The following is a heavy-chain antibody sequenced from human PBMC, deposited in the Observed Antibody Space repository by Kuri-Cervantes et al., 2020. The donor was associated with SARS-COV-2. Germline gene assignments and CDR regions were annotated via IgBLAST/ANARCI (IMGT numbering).Heavy chain of an antibody. V-gene: IGHV4-39*01. Sequence: SETLSLTCTVSGGSISSSSYYWGWIRQPPGKGLEWIGSIYYRGSTYYNPSLKSRVTISVDTSKNQFSLKLSSVTAADTAVYYCARSRAMIVAQADAFDIWGQGTMVTVSS. J-gene: IGHJ3*02. CDR1: GGSISSSSYY. CDR3: ARSRAMIVAQADAFDI. CDR2: IYYRGST. D-gene: IGHD3-22*01.